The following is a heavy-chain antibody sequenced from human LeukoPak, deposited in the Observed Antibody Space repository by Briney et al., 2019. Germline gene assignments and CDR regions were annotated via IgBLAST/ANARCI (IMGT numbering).Heavy chain of an antibody. D-gene: IGHD6-25*01. V-gene: IGHV1-69*05. CDR1: GGTFSSYA. J-gene: IGHJ6*03. CDR3: ARGVTYSSAPHYYYYYMDV. CDR2: IIPIFGTA. Sequence: SVKVSCKASGGTFSSYAISWVRQAPGQGLEWMGGIIPIFGTANYAQKFQGRVTITTDESTSTAYMELSSLRSEDTAVDYCARGVTYSSAPHYYYYYMDVWGKGTTVIVSS.